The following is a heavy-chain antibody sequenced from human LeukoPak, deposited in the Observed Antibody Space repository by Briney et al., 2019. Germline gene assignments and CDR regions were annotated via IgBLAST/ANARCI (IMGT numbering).Heavy chain of an antibody. CDR2: IYTSGGT. CDR1: GGSISSGSYY. D-gene: IGHD3-3*01. CDR3: ARRHRFLEGLDWFDP. Sequence: SETLSLTCTVSGGSISSGSYYWSWIRQPAGKGLEWIGRIYTSGGTNYNPSLKSRLTISVDTSKNQFSLKLSSVTAADTAVYYCARRHRFLEGLDWFDPWGQGTLVTVSS. J-gene: IGHJ5*02. V-gene: IGHV4-61*02.